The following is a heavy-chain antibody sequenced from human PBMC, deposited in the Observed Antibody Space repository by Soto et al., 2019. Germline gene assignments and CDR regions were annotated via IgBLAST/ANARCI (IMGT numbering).Heavy chain of an antibody. V-gene: IGHV4-31*03. D-gene: IGHD1-26*01. CDR2: IYYSGST. CDR3: ARDITRIVGARGFDY. CDR1: GGSISSGGYY. Sequence: QVQLQESGPGLVKPSQTLSLTCTVSGGSISSGGYYWSWIRQHPGKGLEWIGYIYYSGSTYYNPSLRGRVTISVDTSKNQFSLKLSSVTAADTAVYYCARDITRIVGARGFDYWGQGTLVTVSS. J-gene: IGHJ4*02.